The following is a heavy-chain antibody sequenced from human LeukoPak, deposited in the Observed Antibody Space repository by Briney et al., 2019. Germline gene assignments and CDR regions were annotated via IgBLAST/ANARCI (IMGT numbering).Heavy chain of an antibody. Sequence: ASVKVSCKASGYTFNSYGISWVRQAPGQGLEWMGWISGYNGNTNYAQKLQGRVTMTTDTSTSTAYMELRSLRSDDSAVYYCARVLNYYDSSGSNYYYMGVWGKGTTVTVSS. V-gene: IGHV1-18*01. D-gene: IGHD3-22*01. CDR3: ARVLNYYDSSGSNYYYMGV. J-gene: IGHJ6*03. CDR1: GYTFNSYG. CDR2: ISGYNGNT.